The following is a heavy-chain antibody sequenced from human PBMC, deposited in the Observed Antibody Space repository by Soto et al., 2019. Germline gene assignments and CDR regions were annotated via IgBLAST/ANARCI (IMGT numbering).Heavy chain of an antibody. CDR2: IYYSGST. D-gene: IGHD3-10*01. J-gene: IGHJ4*02. Sequence: SETLSLTCSVSGGTVGSSRYYWDWIRQPPGKGLEWIGYIYYSGSTNYNPSLKSRVTISVDTSKNQFSLKLSSVTAADTAVYYCAREIAYYGSGSYYKWFDYWGQGTLVTVSS. CDR1: GGTVGSSRYY. V-gene: IGHV4-61*01. CDR3: AREIAYYGSGSYYKWFDY.